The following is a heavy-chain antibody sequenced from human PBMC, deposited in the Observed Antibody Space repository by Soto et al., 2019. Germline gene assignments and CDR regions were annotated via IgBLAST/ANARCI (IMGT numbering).Heavy chain of an antibody. CDR3: ARGGIGQWLVGFDY. CDR2: IYHSGST. V-gene: IGHV4-30-2*01. Sequence: QLQLQESGSGLVKPSQTLSLTCAVSGGSISSGGYSWSWIRQPPGKGLEWIGYIYHSGSTYYNPSLKSRVTISVDRSKNQFSLKLSSLTAADTAVYYCARGGIGQWLVGFDYWGQGTLVTVSS. D-gene: IGHD6-19*01. J-gene: IGHJ4*02. CDR1: GGSISSGGYS.